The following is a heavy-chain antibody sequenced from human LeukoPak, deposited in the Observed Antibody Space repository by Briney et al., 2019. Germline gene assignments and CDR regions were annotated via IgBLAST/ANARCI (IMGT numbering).Heavy chain of an antibody. CDR1: GFTFSNYN. D-gene: IGHD6-13*01. CDR3: AKDRYSGLNTIDY. CDR2: ISYDGSYK. J-gene: IGHJ4*02. V-gene: IGHV3-30*18. Sequence: QTGGSLRLSCAASGFTFSNYNMNWVRQAPGKGLERVAVISYDGSYKFYADSVKGRFTISRDNSKSTLYLQMNSLRAEDTAVYYCAKDRYSGLNTIDYWGQGTLVTVSS.